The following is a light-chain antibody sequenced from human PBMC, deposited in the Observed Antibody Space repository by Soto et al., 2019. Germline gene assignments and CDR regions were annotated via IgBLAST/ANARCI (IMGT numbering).Light chain of an antibody. CDR3: QQRSNWPWT. Sequence: EIVLTQSPATLSLSPGERATLSCRPSQSVSSSLAWYQQKPGQAHRLLIYDTSNRTTGIPARFSGSGSVTDFTLTISSLEPEDFAVYYCQQRSNWPWTFGQGTKVEIK. J-gene: IGKJ1*01. CDR1: QSVSSS. V-gene: IGKV3-11*01. CDR2: DTS.